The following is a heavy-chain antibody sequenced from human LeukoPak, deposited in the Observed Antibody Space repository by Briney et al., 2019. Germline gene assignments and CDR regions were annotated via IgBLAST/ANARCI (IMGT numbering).Heavy chain of an antibody. J-gene: IGHJ4*02. CDR1: GFTFSSYA. CDR3: AKDRPLNWGYYFDY. V-gene: IGHV3-23*01. D-gene: IGHD7-27*01. CDR2: ISGSGGST. Sequence: GGSLRLSCGASGFTFSSYAMSWVRQAPGKGLEWVSAISGSGGSTYYADSVKGRFTISRDTSKNTLYLQMNSLRVEDTAVYYCAKDRPLNWGYYFDYWGQGTLVTVSS.